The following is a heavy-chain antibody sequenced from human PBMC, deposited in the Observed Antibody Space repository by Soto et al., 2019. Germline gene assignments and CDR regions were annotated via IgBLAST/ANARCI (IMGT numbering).Heavy chain of an antibody. V-gene: IGHV3-33*01. Sequence: GGSLRLSCAASGFTFSSYGMHWVRQAPGKGLEWVAVIWYDGSNKYYADSVKGRFTISRDNSKNTLYLQMNSLRAEDTAVYYCARDPPGSSWPGGGQGTLVTVSS. D-gene: IGHD6-13*01. CDR2: IWYDGSNK. CDR3: ARDPPGSSWPG. CDR1: GFTFSSYG. J-gene: IGHJ4*02.